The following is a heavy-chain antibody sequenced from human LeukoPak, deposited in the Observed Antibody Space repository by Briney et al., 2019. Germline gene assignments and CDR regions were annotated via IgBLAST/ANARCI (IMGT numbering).Heavy chain of an antibody. J-gene: IGHJ6*03. CDR2: INPSGGST. Sequence: ASVKVSCKASGYTFTSYYMHWVRQAPGQGLEWMGIINPSGGSTSYAQKFQGRVTMTRNTSISTAYMELSSLRSEDTAVYYCARSVVAARENYYYYYMDVWGKGTTVTISS. D-gene: IGHD2-15*01. V-gene: IGHV1-46*01. CDR1: GYTFTSYY. CDR3: ARSVVAARENYYYYYMDV.